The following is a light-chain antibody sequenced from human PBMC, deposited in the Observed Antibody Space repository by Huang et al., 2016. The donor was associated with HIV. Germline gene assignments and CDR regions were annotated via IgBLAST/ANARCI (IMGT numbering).Light chain of an antibody. Sequence: DIVLTQSPGTLSLSPGARATLSCRASQSVGTYLTWYQQKPGQAPKRLMYDASNRAAGIPPRFSGSGSGTDFTLTINDLQPGDAVVYYCQQRSGWPPTFGGGTKV. CDR2: DAS. CDR1: QSVGTY. J-gene: IGKJ4*01. CDR3: QQRSGWPPT. V-gene: IGKV3-11*01.